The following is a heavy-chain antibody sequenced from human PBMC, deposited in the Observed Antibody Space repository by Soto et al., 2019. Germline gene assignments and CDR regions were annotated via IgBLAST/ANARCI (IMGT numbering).Heavy chain of an antibody. D-gene: IGHD3-3*01. Sequence: GGSLRLSCAASGFTFSSYAMSWVRQAPGKGLEWVSAISGSGGSTYYADSVKGRFTISRDNSKNTLYLQMNSLRAEDMAVYYCANHPASDFWSGYYDYWGQGTLVTVSS. CDR3: ANHPASDFWSGYYDY. CDR1: GFTFSSYA. V-gene: IGHV3-23*01. CDR2: ISGSGGST. J-gene: IGHJ4*02.